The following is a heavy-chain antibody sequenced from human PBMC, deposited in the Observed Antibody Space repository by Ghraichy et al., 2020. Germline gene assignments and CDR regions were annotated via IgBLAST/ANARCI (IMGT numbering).Heavy chain of an antibody. V-gene: IGHV3-74*01. CDR1: GFTFSSYW. D-gene: IGHD5-24*01. CDR2: INSDGSST. J-gene: IGHJ4*02. CDR3: ARVERDGLYYFDY. Sequence: GGSLRLSCAASGFTFSSYWMHWVRQAPGKGLVWVSRINSDGSSTSYADSVKGRFTISRDNAKNTLYLQMNSLRAEDTAVYYCARVERDGLYYFDYWGQGTLVTVSS.